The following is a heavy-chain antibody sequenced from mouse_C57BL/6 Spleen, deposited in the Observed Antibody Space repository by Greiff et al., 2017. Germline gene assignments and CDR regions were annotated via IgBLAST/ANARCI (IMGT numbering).Heavy chain of an antibody. D-gene: IGHD2-3*01. V-gene: IGHV1-64*01. CDR1: GYTFTSYW. Sequence: VQLQQSGAELVKPGASVKLSCKASGYTFTSYWMHWVKQRPGQGLEWIGMIHPNSGSTNYNEKFKSKATLTVDKSSSTAYMQLSSLTSEDSAVYYCARLVYDGYYDYWGQGTTLTVSS. J-gene: IGHJ2*01. CDR2: IHPNSGST. CDR3: ARLVYDGYYDY.